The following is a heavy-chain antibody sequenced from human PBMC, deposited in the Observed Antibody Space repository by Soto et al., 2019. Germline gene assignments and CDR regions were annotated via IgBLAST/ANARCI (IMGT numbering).Heavy chain of an antibody. J-gene: IGHJ6*02. Sequence: GGSLRLSCAASGFTFSSYWMSWVRQAPGKGLEWVANIKQDGSEKYYVDSVKGRFTISRDNAKNSLYLQMNSLRAEDTAVYYCARDPNIVATMGSIYYYYGIDVWGQGTTVTVSS. CDR1: GFTFSSYW. CDR3: ARDPNIVATMGSIYYYYGIDV. CDR2: IKQDGSEK. D-gene: IGHD5-12*01. V-gene: IGHV3-7*01.